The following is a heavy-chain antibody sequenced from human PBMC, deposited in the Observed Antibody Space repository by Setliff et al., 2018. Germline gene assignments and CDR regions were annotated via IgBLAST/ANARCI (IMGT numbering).Heavy chain of an antibody. CDR3: ARGMRDGYRSFHY. V-gene: IGHV4-38-2*02. J-gene: IGHJ4*02. Sequence: KPSETLSLTCTVSGGSVNSGYDNWAWIRQLPGKGLEWIGTIYHSGSTYFNPSLESRVTLSVDTSKNQFSLKLTSVIAADTAVYYCARGMRDGYRSFHYWGQGTLVTVSS. CDR1: GGSVNSGYDN. CDR2: IYHSGST. D-gene: IGHD5-12*01.